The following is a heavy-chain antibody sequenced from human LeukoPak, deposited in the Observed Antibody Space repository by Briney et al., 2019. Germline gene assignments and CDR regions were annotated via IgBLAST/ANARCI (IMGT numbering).Heavy chain of an antibody. CDR2: ISGSGGST. J-gene: IGHJ2*01. CDR1: GFTFSSYA. D-gene: IGHD6-13*01. V-gene: IGHV3-23*01. CDR3: AKRLVLIAAAGSGLLNGGWYFDL. Sequence: GGSLRLSCAASGFTFSSYAMSWVRQAPGKGLGWVSAISGSGGSTYYADSVKGRFTISRDNSKNTLYLQMNSPRAEDTAVYYCAKRLVLIAAAGSGLLNGGWYFDLWGRGTLVTVSS.